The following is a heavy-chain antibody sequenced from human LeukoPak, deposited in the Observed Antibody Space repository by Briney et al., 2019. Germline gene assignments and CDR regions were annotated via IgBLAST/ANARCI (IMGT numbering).Heavy chain of an antibody. CDR2: ISYDGNNK. D-gene: IGHD6-13*01. CDR3: ARDIAAAGTHFDY. Sequence: GGSLRLSCAASGFTFSAYAMHWVRQAPGKGLEWVAVISYDGNNKFYTDSVKGRFTISGDNSKNTLYLQMYSLRAEDTAVYYCARDIAAAGTHFDYWGQGILVTVSS. J-gene: IGHJ4*02. CDR1: GFTFSAYA. V-gene: IGHV3-30-3*01.